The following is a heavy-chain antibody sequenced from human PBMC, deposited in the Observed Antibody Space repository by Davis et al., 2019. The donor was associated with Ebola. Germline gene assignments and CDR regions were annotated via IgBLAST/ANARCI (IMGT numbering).Heavy chain of an antibody. CDR1: GFTVSSYA. CDR2: FSGSGGDT. CDR3: ARQNWNYDY. V-gene: IGHV3-23*01. J-gene: IGHJ4*02. Sequence: PGGSLRPSCAVSGFTVSSYAVSWVRQAPGKGLEWVPSFSGSGGDTYYADSVRGRFTISGDNSKNTLYLQMNSLRAEDTAVYFCARQNWNYDYWGQGTLVTVSS. D-gene: IGHD1-7*01.